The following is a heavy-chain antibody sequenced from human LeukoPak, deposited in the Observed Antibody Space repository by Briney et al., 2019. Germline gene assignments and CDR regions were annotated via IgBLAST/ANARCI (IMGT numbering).Heavy chain of an antibody. Sequence: SETLSLTCAVYGGSFSGYYWSWIHQPPGKGLEWIGEINHSGSTNYNPSLKSRVTISVDTSKNQFSLKLSSVTAADTAVYYCARGLPVTNPKDSSSWTQPKDDYWGQGTLVTVSS. CDR1: GGSFSGYY. J-gene: IGHJ4*02. V-gene: IGHV4-34*01. CDR3: ARGLPVTNPKDSSSWTQPKDDY. D-gene: IGHD6-13*01. CDR2: INHSGST.